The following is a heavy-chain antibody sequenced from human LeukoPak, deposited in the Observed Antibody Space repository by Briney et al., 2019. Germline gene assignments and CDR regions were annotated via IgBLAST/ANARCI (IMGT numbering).Heavy chain of an antibody. Sequence: PGRSLRLSCAASGFTFSSYAMHWVRQAPGKGLEWVAVISYDGSNKYYADSVKGRFTISRDNSKNTLYLQMNSLRAEDTAVYYWARVGSSSSVWGQGTLVTVSS. V-gene: IGHV3-30-3*01. CDR3: ARVGSSSSV. D-gene: IGHD6-6*01. J-gene: IGHJ4*02. CDR1: GFTFSSYA. CDR2: ISYDGSNK.